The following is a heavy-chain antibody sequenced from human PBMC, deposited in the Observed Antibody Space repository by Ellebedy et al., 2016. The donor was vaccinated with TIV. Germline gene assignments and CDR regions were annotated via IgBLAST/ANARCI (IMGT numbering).Heavy chain of an antibody. V-gene: IGHV4-34*01. Sequence: SETLSLXCAVYSGSFSGHYWSWIRQSPGKGLEWIGEINHSEKTDYNPSLKSRVTISVDTSKSQFSLRLSSVTAADTAVYYCARRISVIPEVGIDSWGLGTLVTVSS. CDR3: ARRISVIPEVGIDS. CDR2: INHSEKT. J-gene: IGHJ4*02. CDR1: SGSFSGHY. D-gene: IGHD1-14*01.